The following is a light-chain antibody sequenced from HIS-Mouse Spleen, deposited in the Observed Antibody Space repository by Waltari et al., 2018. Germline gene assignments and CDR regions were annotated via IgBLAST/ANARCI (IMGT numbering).Light chain of an antibody. CDR3: CSYAGSSTFGV. Sequence: QSALTQPASVSGSPGQSITISCTGTSRDVGSYNLVSWYQQHPGKAPKLMIYQGSKRPSGVSNRFSGSKSGTTASLTISGLQAEDEADYYCCSYAGSSTFGVFGGGTKLTVL. CDR1: SRDVGSYNL. V-gene: IGLV2-23*03. CDR2: QGS. J-gene: IGLJ3*02.